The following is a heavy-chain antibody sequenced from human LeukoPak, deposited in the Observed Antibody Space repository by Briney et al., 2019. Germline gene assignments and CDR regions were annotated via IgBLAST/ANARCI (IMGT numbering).Heavy chain of an antibody. CDR2: IRSKAYGGTT. Sequence: GGSLRLSCTASGFTFGDYAMSWFRQAPGKGLEWVGFIRSKAYGGTTEYAASVKGRFTISRDDSKSIAYLQMNSLKTEDTAVYYCTTDRRGSYYLYFDYWGQGTLVTVSS. V-gene: IGHV3-49*03. CDR1: GFTFGDYA. J-gene: IGHJ4*02. CDR3: TTDRRGSYYLYFDY. D-gene: IGHD1-26*01.